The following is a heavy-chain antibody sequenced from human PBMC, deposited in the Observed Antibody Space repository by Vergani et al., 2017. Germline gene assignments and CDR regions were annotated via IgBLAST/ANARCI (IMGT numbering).Heavy chain of an antibody. D-gene: IGHD4-17*01. Sequence: QVQLQESGPGLVKPSQTLSLTCTVSGGSISSGSYYWSWIRQPAGKGLEWIGRIYTSGSTNYNPSPKSRVTISVDTSKNQFSLKLSSVTAADTAVYYCARATVDAFDIWGQGTMVTVSS. J-gene: IGHJ3*02. V-gene: IGHV4-61*02. CDR3: ARATVDAFDI. CDR1: GGSISSGSYY. CDR2: IYTSGST.